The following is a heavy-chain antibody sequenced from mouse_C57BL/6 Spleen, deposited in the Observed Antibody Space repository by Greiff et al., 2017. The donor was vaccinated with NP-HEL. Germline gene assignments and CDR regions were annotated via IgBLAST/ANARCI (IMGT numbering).Heavy chain of an antibody. Sequence: EVKLVESGGGLVKPGGSLKLSCAASGFTFSSYTMSWVRQTPEKRLEWVGTISGGGGNTYYPDSVKGRFTISRDKAKNTLYLQMSSLRSEDTALDYCARLDYGNLGYFDVWGTGTTVTVSS. J-gene: IGHJ1*03. CDR1: GFTFSSYT. D-gene: IGHD2-1*01. CDR2: ISGGGGNT. V-gene: IGHV5-9*01. CDR3: ARLDYGNLGYFDV.